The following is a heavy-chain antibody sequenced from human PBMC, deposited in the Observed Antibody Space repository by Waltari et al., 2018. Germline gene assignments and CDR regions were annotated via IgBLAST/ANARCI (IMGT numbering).Heavy chain of an antibody. D-gene: IGHD2-15*01. V-gene: IGHV4-39*01. CDR3: VRHARTTSGGKHFDH. CDR2: MYYSGST. Sequence: QLQLQESGPGLVKASETLSPTCTVSGDSIRSSSYYLGWVRQPPGKGLEWIGNMYYSGSTYYNPSLKSRVTISGDTSKSQFSLKLSSVTAADTSMYYCVRHARTTSGGKHFDHWGQGMLVTVSP. J-gene: IGHJ4*02. CDR1: GDSIRSSSYY.